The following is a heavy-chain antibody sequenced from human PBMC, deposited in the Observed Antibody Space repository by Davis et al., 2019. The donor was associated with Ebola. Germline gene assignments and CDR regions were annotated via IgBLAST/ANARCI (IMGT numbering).Heavy chain of an antibody. CDR1: GFTFSSYW. J-gene: IGHJ4*02. Sequence: HTGGSLRLSCAASGFTFSSYWMHWVRQAPGKGLVWVSRINSDGSSTSYADSVKGRFTISRDNAKNTLYLQMSSLRAEDTAVYYCVKFTMTTSDYFDYWGQGTLVTVSS. CDR3: VKFTMTTSDYFDY. D-gene: IGHD4-17*01. CDR2: INSDGSST. V-gene: IGHV3-74*01.